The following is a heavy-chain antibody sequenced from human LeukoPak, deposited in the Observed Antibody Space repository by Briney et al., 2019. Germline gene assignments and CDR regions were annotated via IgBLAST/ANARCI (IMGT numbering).Heavy chain of an antibody. Sequence: PGGSLRLSCAASGFTFSSHGMHWVRQAPGKGLEWVTLIWHDGTKENYADSVKGRFTISRDNSRSTLYLQMSSLRVEDTAVYYCARDGNGDYPFYWGQGTLVTVSS. J-gene: IGHJ4*02. CDR2: IWHDGTKE. D-gene: IGHD4-17*01. CDR3: ARDGNGDYPFY. CDR1: GFTFSSHG. V-gene: IGHV3-33*08.